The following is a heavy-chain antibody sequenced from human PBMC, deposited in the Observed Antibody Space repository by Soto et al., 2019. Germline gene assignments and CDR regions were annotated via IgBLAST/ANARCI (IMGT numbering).Heavy chain of an antibody. J-gene: IGHJ6*03. CDR2: IYPGDSDT. CDR3: ARHGVIHGWFGELSSSSPYYYYYYMDV. CDR1: GYSFTSYW. Sequence: GESLKISCKGSGYSFTSYWIGWVRQMPGKGLEWMGIIYPGDSDTRYSPSFQGQVTISADKSISTAYLQWSSLKASDTAMYYCARHGVIHGWFGELSSSSPYYYYYYMDVWGKGTTVTVSS. D-gene: IGHD3-10*01. V-gene: IGHV5-51*01.